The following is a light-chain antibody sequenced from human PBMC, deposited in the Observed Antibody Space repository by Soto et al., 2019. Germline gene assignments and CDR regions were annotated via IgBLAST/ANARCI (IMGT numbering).Light chain of an antibody. CDR1: QTIDNT. CDR2: DAS. V-gene: IGKV3-15*01. J-gene: IGKJ1*01. CDR3: KQYNNWPWT. Sequence: EIVMTKSPATLSLSPGERATLSCRASQTIDNTLAWYQRKPGQAPRLLIYDASTRATGIQARFSGSGSGTEFTLTIRSLQSEDFAVYYCKQYNNWPWTFGQGTKVDIK.